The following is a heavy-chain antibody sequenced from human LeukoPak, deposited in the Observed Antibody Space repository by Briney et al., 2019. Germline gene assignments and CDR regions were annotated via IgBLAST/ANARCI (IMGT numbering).Heavy chain of an antibody. CDR1: GYSISSGYY. CDR3: ARLYYYDSSGYFPPDV. D-gene: IGHD3-22*01. Sequence: SETLSLTCTVSGYSISSGYYWGWIRQPPGKGLEWIGSIYHSGSTYYNPSLKSRVTISVDTSKNQFSLKLSSVTAADTAVYYCARLYYYDSSGYFPPDVWGKGTTVTISS. J-gene: IGHJ6*04. CDR2: IYHSGST. V-gene: IGHV4-38-2*02.